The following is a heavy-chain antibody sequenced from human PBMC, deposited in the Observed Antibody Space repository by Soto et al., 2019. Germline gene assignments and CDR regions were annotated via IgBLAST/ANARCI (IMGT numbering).Heavy chain of an antibody. CDR3: ARELYSCGGDCPYYMDY. CDR2: ISLYHHST. Sequence: ASVKVSCKTSGYPFTDYFLYWVRQAPGQGLEWMGIISLYHHSTSYAQKFQGRLTVTADTSTTTVYMDLSSLTSEDSAVYWCARELYSCGGDCPYYMDYWGQGTLVTVSS. V-gene: IGHV1-46*01. J-gene: IGHJ4*02. CDR1: GYPFTDYF. D-gene: IGHD2-21*02.